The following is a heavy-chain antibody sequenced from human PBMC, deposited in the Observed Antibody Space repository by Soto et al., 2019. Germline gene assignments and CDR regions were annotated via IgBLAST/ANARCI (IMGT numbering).Heavy chain of an antibody. CDR2: IIPKFGTT. CDR3: AREVDPYYGGNSLSLDY. J-gene: IGHJ4*02. CDR1: GGTFSTYG. D-gene: IGHD4-17*01. Sequence: QVQLVQSGAEVKKPGSSVKVSCKAPGGTFSTYGINWVRLAPGQGLEWMGWIIPKFGTTKNAQKFQGRVTLTADESTNTAYMELKYLRSEDTAVYFCAREVDPYYGGNSLSLDYWGQGTLVTVSS. V-gene: IGHV1-69*13.